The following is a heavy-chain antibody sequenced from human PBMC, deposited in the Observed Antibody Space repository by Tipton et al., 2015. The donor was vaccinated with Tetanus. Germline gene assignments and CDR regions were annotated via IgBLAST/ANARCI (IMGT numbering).Heavy chain of an antibody. V-gene: IGHV4-59*01. J-gene: IGHJ5*02. CDR1: GGSISSYY. CDR3: ARARKPLITIPGAGWFDP. Sequence: GLVKPSETLSLTCTVSGGSISSYYWSWIRQPPGKGLEWIGYIHYSGSTNYNPSLKSRVTISVDTSKNQFSLKLSSVTAADTAVYYCARARKPLITIPGAGWFDPWGQGSLVTVSS. CDR2: IHYSGST. D-gene: IGHD3-3*01.